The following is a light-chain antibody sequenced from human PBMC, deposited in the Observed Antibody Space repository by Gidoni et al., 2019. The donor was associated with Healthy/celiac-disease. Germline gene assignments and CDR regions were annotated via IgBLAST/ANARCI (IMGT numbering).Light chain of an antibody. CDR1: QSVSSSY. CDR3: QQYGSSPFT. Sequence: EIVLTQSPGTLSLSPGERATLSCRASQSVSSSYLAWYQQKPGQAPRLLIYGASSRATGIPDRFSGSGSGTDFTITISRLEPEDFAVYYCQQYGSSPFTFGQXTRLEIK. CDR2: GAS. J-gene: IGKJ5*01. V-gene: IGKV3-20*01.